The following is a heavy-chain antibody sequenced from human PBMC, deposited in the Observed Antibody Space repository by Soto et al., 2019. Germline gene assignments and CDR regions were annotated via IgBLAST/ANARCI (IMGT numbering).Heavy chain of an antibody. J-gene: IGHJ6*02. V-gene: IGHV3-23*01. CDR1: GFTFSSYA. CDR3: AKVGYSSSSFGMDV. CDR2: ISGSGGST. D-gene: IGHD6-13*01. Sequence: EVQLLESGGGLVQPGGSLRLSCAASGFTFSSYAMSWVRQAPGKGLEWVSAISGSGGSTYYADSVKGRFTISRDNSKNAVDLQMNSLRPEDTAVYYCAKVGYSSSSFGMDVWGQGTTVTVSS.